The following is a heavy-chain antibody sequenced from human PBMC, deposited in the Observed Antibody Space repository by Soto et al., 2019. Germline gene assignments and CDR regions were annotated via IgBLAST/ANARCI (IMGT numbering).Heavy chain of an antibody. CDR3: ANGYVFRSDNDDSFAV. Sequence: GVSLRLSCAASGFTFSSYAMSWVRQAPGKGLEWVSAISGSGGSTYYADSVKGRFTISRDNSKNTLYLQMNSLRAEDTAVYYYANGYVFRSDNDDSFAVSRKGTMVTVSS. D-gene: IGHD3-16*01. CDR1: GFTFSSYA. CDR2: ISGSGGST. J-gene: IGHJ3*01. V-gene: IGHV3-23*01.